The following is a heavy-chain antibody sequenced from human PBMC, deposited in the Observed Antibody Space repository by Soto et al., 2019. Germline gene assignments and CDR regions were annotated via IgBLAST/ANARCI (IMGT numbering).Heavy chain of an antibody. Sequence: ASVKVSCKASGYSFTGLDINWVRQTTGQGLEWMGWMHPIFEGTDYAQKFQGRVTITADDSTSTAYMDLYSLRSEDTAVYYCARDVPLNYYDGTFSYYAMDVWGQGTTVTSP. V-gene: IGHV1-8*01. D-gene: IGHD3-16*01. J-gene: IGHJ6*02. CDR2: MHPIFEGT. CDR3: ARDVPLNYYDGTFSYYAMDV. CDR1: GYSFTGLD.